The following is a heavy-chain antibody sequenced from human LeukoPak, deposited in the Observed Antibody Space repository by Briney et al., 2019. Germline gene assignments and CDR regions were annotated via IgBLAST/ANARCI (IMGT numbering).Heavy chain of an antibody. CDR3: AKPYYYDSTGYLFDY. D-gene: IGHD3-22*01. V-gene: IGHV3-23*01. Sequence: GGSLRLSCAASGFTFSTYFMSWVRQAPGAGPEWVSSISGSGGSTYYADSVKGRFTISRDNSKKTVYLEMNSLRAEDTAVYYCAKPYYYDSTGYLFDYWGQGTLVTVSS. CDR1: GFTFSTYF. J-gene: IGHJ4*02. CDR2: ISGSGGST.